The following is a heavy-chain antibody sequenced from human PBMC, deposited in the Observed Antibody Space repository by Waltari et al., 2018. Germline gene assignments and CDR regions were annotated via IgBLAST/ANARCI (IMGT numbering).Heavy chain of an antibody. Sequence: QVQLVQSGAEVKKPGASVKVSCKASGYTFTGYYMHWVRQAPGQGLEGMEWINPNSGGTNYAQKFQGRVTMTRDTSISTAYMELSRLRSDDTAVYYCARVKAARLTQATDAFDIWGQGTMVTVSS. CDR3: ARVKAARLTQATDAFDI. D-gene: IGHD6-6*01. V-gene: IGHV1-2*02. CDR2: INPNSGGT. J-gene: IGHJ3*02. CDR1: GYTFTGYY.